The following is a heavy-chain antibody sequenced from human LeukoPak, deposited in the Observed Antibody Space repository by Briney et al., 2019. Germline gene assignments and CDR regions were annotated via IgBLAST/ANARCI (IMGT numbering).Heavy chain of an antibody. CDR1: GFNFGDYG. D-gene: IGHD1-26*01. Sequence: GGSLRLSCTGSGFNFGDYGINWFRQAPGKGLEWVGFIKNEIYGGTTDYAASVKGRFSISRDDSKNIAYLRMNSLKSEDTALYYCTRCLIVGVAGLACLDDWGQGTLVTVSS. V-gene: IGHV3-49*03. CDR3: TRCLIVGVAGLACLDD. J-gene: IGHJ4*02. CDR2: IKNEIYGGTT.